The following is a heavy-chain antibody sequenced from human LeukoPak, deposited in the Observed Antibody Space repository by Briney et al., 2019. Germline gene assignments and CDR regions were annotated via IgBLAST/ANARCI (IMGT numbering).Heavy chain of an antibody. J-gene: IGHJ4*02. Sequence: GESLKISCKCSGYSFTSYWIGWLRQMPGKGLEWMGIIYPGDSDTRYSPSFQGQVHISVDKSISTAYLQWSSLKASDTAIYYCAKIDRQYCSRSSCYALDYWGQGTQVTVSS. V-gene: IGHV5-51*01. D-gene: IGHD2-2*01. CDR2: IYPGDSDT. CDR1: GYSFTSYW. CDR3: AKIDRQYCSRSSCYALDY.